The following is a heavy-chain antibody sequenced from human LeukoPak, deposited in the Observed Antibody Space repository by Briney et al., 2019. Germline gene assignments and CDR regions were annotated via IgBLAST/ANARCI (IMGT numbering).Heavy chain of an antibody. D-gene: IGHD6-6*01. CDR2: IYYSGST. V-gene: IGHV4-59*08. J-gene: IGHJ4*02. CDR1: GGSISSYY. CDR3: ARLSYGSSSGDY. Sequence: SETLSLTCTVSGGSISSYYWSWIRQPPGKGLEWIGYIYYSGSTNYNPSLKSRVTISVDTSKNQFSLKLSSVTAADTAVYYCARLSYGSSSGDYWGQGTLVTVSS.